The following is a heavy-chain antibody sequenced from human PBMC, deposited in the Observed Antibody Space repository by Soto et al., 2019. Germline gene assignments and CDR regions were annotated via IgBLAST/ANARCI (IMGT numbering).Heavy chain of an antibody. CDR3: ARPKQWLVRHDAFDI. J-gene: IGHJ3*02. CDR1: GYTFTSYY. CDR2: INPSGGST. D-gene: IGHD6-19*01. V-gene: IGHV1-46*01. Sequence: QVQLVQSGAEVKKPGASVKVSCKASGYTFTSYYMHWVRQAPGQGLEWMGIINPSGGSTSYAQKFQGRVTMTRDTSTSTVYMKLSSLRSEDTAVYYCARPKQWLVRHDAFDIWGQGTMVTVSS.